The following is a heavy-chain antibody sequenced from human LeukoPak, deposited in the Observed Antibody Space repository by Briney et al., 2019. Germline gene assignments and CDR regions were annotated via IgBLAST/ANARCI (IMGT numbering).Heavy chain of an antibody. CDR3: ARVYGDLDY. Sequence: PGRSLRLSCAASGFTFSSYAMHWVRQAPGKGLEWVAVISCDGSNKYYADSVKGPVTTSRNNSKHTLYLQMNRLRAEDTAVYYCARVYGDLDYWGQGTLVTVSS. D-gene: IGHD4-17*01. CDR1: GFTFSSYA. CDR2: ISCDGSNK. V-gene: IGHV3-30-3*01. J-gene: IGHJ4*02.